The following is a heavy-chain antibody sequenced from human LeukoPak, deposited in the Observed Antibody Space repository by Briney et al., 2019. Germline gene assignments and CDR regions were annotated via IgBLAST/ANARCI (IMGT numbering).Heavy chain of an antibody. D-gene: IGHD3-22*01. CDR1: GDSVSSNSAA. Sequence: SQTLSLTCAISGDSVSSNSAAWIWIRQSPSRGLEWLGRTYYRSKWSNDYAVSVKSRITINPDTSRNQFSLQLNSVTPEDTAVYYCARYYYDSRGYYYYYFDYWGQGTLVTVSS. J-gene: IGHJ4*02. CDR2: TYYRSKWSN. V-gene: IGHV6-1*01. CDR3: ARYYYDSRGYYYYYFDY.